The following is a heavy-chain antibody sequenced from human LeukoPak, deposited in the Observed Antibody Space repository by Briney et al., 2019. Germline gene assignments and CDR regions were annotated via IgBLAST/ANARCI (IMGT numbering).Heavy chain of an antibody. Sequence: SETLSLTCTVSGGSISSGDYYWSWIRQPPGKGLEWIGYIYYSGSTYYNPSLKSRVTISVDTSKNQFSLKLSSVTAADTAVYYCARDCGDRAAYGMDVWGQGTTVTVSS. CDR1: GGSISSGDYY. CDR3: ARDCGDRAAYGMDV. D-gene: IGHD2-21*01. V-gene: IGHV4-30-4*01. CDR2: IYYSGST. J-gene: IGHJ6*02.